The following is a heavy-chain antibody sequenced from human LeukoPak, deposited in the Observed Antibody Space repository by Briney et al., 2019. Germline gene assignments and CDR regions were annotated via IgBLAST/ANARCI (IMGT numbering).Heavy chain of an antibody. Sequence: SETLSLTCAVYGESFSGYYWNWIRQSPGKGLEWIGEINHSGSTNYNPSLKIRITISVDTSKNQFSLNLSSVTAADTAMYYCARSFRKNTVTTRFWFDPWGQGTLVTVSS. J-gene: IGHJ5*02. CDR3: ARSFRKNTVTTRFWFDP. CDR1: GESFSGYY. CDR2: INHSGST. D-gene: IGHD4-11*01. V-gene: IGHV4-34*01.